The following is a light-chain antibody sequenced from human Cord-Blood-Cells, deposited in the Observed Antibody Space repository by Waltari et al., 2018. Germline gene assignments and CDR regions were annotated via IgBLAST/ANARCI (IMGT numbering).Light chain of an antibody. CDR2: WAS. CDR3: QQYYSTPGT. CDR1: QSVLYSSNNKNY. J-gene: IGKJ1*01. V-gene: IGKV4-1*01. Sequence: DIVMTQSPDSLAVSLGERATINCKSSQSVLYSSNNKNYLAWYQQKPGQPPKLLIYWASTRESGVPDRFRGSGSGTDFPPTHSSLQAEDVAVYYCQQYYSTPGTFGQGTKVEIK.